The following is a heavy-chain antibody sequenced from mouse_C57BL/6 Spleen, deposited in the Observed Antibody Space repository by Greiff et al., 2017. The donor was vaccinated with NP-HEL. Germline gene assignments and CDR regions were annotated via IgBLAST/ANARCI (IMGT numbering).Heavy chain of an antibody. J-gene: IGHJ4*01. CDR2: INPSSGYT. CDR3: ARGGYYGREVYAMDY. V-gene: IGHV1-4*01. D-gene: IGHD1-1*01. Sequence: QVQLQQSGAELARPGASVKMSCKASGYTFTSYTMHWVKQRPGQGLEWIGYINPSSGYTKYNQKFKDKATLTAHKSSSTAYMQLRRLTSEDSAVYYCARGGYYGREVYAMDYWGQGTSGTVSS. CDR1: GYTFTSYT.